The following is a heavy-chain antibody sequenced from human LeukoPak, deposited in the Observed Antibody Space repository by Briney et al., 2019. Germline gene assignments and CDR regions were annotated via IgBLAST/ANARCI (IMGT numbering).Heavy chain of an antibody. J-gene: IGHJ3*02. D-gene: IGHD3-10*01. Sequence: GGSLRLSCAASGFTFSSYWMSWVRQAPGKGLEWVANIKQDGSEKYYVDSVKGRFTISRDNAKNSLYLQMNSLRAEDTAVYYCTREGLGSGSYYGETPEGDAFDIWGQGTMVTVSS. CDR1: GFTFSSYW. CDR2: IKQDGSEK. V-gene: IGHV3-7*01. CDR3: TREGLGSGSYYGETPEGDAFDI.